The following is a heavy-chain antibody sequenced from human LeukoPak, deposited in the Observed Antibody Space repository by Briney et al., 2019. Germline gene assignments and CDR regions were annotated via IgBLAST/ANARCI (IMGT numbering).Heavy chain of an antibody. CDR2: INPNSGGT. CDR1: GYTFTGYY. D-gene: IGHD2-2*01. V-gene: IGHV1-2*02. Sequence: ASVKVSCKASGYTFTGYYMHWVRQAPGQGLEWMGWINPNSGGTNYAQKFQGRVTMTRDTSISTAYMELSRLRSDDTAVYYCARESPGYCSSTSCFYFDYWGQGTLVTVSS. CDR3: ARESPGYCSSTSCFYFDY. J-gene: IGHJ4*02.